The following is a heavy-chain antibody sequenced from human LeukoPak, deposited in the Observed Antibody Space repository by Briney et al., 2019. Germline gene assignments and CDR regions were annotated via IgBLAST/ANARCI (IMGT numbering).Heavy chain of an antibody. CDR2: IIPIFGTA. CDR3: ARHDCSSTSCRIDY. D-gene: IGHD2-2*01. CDR1: GGTFSSNA. V-gene: IGHV1-69*06. Sequence: SVKVSCKASGGTFSSNAISWVRQAPGQGLEWMGGIIPIFGTANYAQKFQGRVTITADKSTSTAYMELSSLRSEDTAVYYCARHDCSSTSCRIDYWGQGTLVTVSS. J-gene: IGHJ4*02.